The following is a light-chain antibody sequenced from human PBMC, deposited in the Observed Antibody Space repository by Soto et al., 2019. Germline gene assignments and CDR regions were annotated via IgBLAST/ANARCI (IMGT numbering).Light chain of an antibody. CDR3: CSYAGSGSVL. J-gene: IGLJ2*01. V-gene: IGLV2-23*02. CDR2: GVS. CDR1: SSDVGSYNF. Sequence: QSALTQPASVSGSPGQSITISCSGTSSDVGSYNFVSWYQQHPGKAPKLMIYGVSKRPSGISNRFSGSKSGNTASLTISGLQAEDEADYYCCSYAGSGSVLFGGGTKVTVL.